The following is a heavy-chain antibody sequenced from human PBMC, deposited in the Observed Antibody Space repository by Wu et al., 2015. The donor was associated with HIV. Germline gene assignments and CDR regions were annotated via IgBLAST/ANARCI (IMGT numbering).Heavy chain of an antibody. CDR3: ARASKAGLPVVGPDY. CDR1: GGTFSSYA. CDR2: IIPIFGTA. V-gene: IGHV1-69*13. Sequence: QAQLMQSGGEVKKPGSSVKVSCKASGGTFSSYAISWVRQAPGQGLEWMGRIIPIFGTANYAQKFQGRVTITADESTSTAYMELSSLRSEDTAVYYCARASKAGLPVVGPDYWGQGTLVTVSS. J-gene: IGHJ4*02. D-gene: IGHD2-15*01.